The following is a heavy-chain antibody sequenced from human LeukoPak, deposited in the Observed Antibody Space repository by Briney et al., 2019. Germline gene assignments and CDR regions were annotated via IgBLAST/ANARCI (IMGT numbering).Heavy chain of an antibody. J-gene: IGHJ4*02. CDR2: IYHSGST. D-gene: IGHD6-13*01. V-gene: IGHV4-39*01. CDR3: AGAAGTSSYSIDY. CDR1: GGSISSGTYY. Sequence: PSETLSLTCTVSGGSISSGTYYWAWIRQPPGKGLEWIGTIYHSGSTYYNPSLKSRVTISVDTSKNQFSLKLSSVTAADTAVYYCAGAAGTSSYSIDYWGQGTLVTVSS.